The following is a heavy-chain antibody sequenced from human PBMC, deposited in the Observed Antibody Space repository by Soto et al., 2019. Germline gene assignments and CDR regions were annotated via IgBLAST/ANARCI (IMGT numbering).Heavy chain of an antibody. CDR1: GFTFSSYA. CDR2: IAYDGRNK. V-gene: IGHV3-30*04. J-gene: IGHJ4*02. Sequence: PGGSLKLSCAASGFTFSSYAMHWVRQAPGKGLEWVAVIAYDGRNKYYADSVKGRFTISRDNSKNTLYLQMNSLRIEDTAVYYCAGELGRVFDYWGQGTLVTVSS. CDR3: AGELGRVFDY. D-gene: IGHD1-1*01.